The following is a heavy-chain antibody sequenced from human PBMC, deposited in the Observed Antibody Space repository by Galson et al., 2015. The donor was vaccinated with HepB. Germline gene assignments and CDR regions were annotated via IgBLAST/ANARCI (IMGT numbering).Heavy chain of an antibody. Sequence: SLRLSCAVSGFTFNRYGMHWVRQAPGKGLEWVALIWANGSNRYYSNSVMGRFTISRDNSKNTLFLEMNSLRAEDTAVYYCARDYASSWYFNHYYGMDVWGQGTTVTVSS. CDR1: GFTFNRYG. J-gene: IGHJ6*02. CDR3: ARDYASSWYFNHYYGMDV. CDR2: IWANGSNR. D-gene: IGHD6-13*01. V-gene: IGHV3-33*01.